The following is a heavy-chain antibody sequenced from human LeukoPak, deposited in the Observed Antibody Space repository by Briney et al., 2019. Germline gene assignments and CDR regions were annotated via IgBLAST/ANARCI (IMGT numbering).Heavy chain of an antibody. CDR2: IWYDGSNK. CDR1: GFTVSSNY. Sequence: GGSLRLSCAASGFTVSSNYMSWVRQAPGKGLEWVAVIWYDGSNKYYADSVKGRFTISRDNSKNTLYLQMNSLRAEDTAVYYCAGHLFCGGDCYDAFDIWGQGTMVTVSS. V-gene: IGHV3-33*08. CDR3: AGHLFCGGDCYDAFDI. J-gene: IGHJ3*02. D-gene: IGHD2-21*02.